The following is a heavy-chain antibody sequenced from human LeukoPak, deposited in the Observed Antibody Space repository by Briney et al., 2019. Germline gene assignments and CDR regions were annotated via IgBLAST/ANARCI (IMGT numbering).Heavy chain of an antibody. D-gene: IGHD2-21*01. CDR1: GLTFSRNG. J-gene: IGHJ5*02. V-gene: IGHV3-30*02. Sequence: GSLRLSCAASGLTFSRNGMHWVRQAPGKGLEWLAFIQYDGSSKCYADSVKGRFTVSRDNSKNTLWLQMNILRVEDTAVYYCAREVSAQAIHGFDPWGQGTLVTVSS. CDR3: AREVSAQAIHGFDP. CDR2: IQYDGSSK.